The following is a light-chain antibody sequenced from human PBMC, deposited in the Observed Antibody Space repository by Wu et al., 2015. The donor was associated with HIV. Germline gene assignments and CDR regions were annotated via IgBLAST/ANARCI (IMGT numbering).Light chain of an antibody. CDR1: QTISTY. J-gene: IGKJ4*01. CDR2: AAS. CDR3: QQSYSTPLT. Sequence: DIQMTQSPSSLSASVGDRVTITCRASQTISTYLNWYQQKPGEPPKLLIDAASSLQSGVPSRFSGSGSGTDFTLTISSLQPEDFATYYCQQSYSTPLTFGGGTKVEIK. V-gene: IGKV1-39*01.